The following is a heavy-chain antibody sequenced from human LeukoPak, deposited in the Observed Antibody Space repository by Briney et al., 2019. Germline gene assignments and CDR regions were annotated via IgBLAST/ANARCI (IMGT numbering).Heavy chain of an antibody. CDR3: ARDLAVADLDQ. CDR1: GGSVSSNSAA. J-gene: IGHJ4*02. Sequence: SQTLSLTCVISGGSVSSNSAAWSWIRQSPSRGLEWLARTYYRSKWYKDYAPSVKSRATINPDTSKNQFSLQLNSVIAEDTAVYYCARDLAVADLDQWGQGTLVTVSS. V-gene: IGHV6-1*01. D-gene: IGHD6-19*01. CDR2: TYYRSKWYK.